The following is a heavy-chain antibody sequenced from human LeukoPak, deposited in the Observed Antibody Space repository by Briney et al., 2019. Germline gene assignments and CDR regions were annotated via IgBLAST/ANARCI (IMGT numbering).Heavy chain of an antibody. CDR1: GDSRDYHK. CDR3: ARAGDIAAAGTSLFDY. V-gene: IGHV4-59*11. D-gene: IGHD6-13*01. J-gene: IGHJ4*02. Sequence: SETLSLTCTVSGDSRDYHKWNWIRQSPGKGLEWLGYIYYSGSTNYNPALKSRLTISVDTSKNQFSLKLSSVTAADTAVYYCARAGDIAAAGTSLFDYWGQGTLVTVSS. CDR2: IYYSGST.